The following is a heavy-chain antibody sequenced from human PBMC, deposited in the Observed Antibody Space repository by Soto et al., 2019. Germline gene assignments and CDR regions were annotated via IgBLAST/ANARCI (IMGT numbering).Heavy chain of an antibody. J-gene: IGHJ5*02. V-gene: IGHV4-59*01. CDR3: ARENSRWFDP. CDR2: IYYSGTT. CDR1: DDSISSYY. Sequence: SSETLSLTCTVSDDSISSYYWSWIRQPPGKGLEWIGYIYYSGTTSYNPSLKSRVTISIDTSKNQVSLKMTSVNAADTAVYYCARENSRWFDPWGQGTLVTVSS.